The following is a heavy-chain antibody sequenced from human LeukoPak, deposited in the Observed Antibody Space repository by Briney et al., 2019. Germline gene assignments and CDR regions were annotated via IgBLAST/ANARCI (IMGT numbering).Heavy chain of an antibody. CDR2: ISSSSSTI. J-gene: IGHJ4*02. V-gene: IGHV3-48*04. Sequence: GGSLRLSCAASGFTFSRYDLNWVRQAPGKGLEWVSYISSSSSTIYYADSVKGRFTISRDNSKNSLYLQMNSLRAEDTAVYYCARENTMVRGVGYFDYWGQGTLVTVSS. CDR1: GFTFSRYD. D-gene: IGHD3-10*01. CDR3: ARENTMVRGVGYFDY.